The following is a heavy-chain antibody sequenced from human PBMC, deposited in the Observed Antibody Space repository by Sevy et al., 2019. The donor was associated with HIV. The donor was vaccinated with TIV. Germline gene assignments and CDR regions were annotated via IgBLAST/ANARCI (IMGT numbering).Heavy chain of an antibody. CDR3: ARKYDSSGYFDY. CDR2: ISGTGGSGDKT. V-gene: IGHV3-23*01. J-gene: IGHJ4*02. CDR1: RFTFSNYA. D-gene: IGHD3-22*01. Sequence: GGSLRLSCAASRFTFSNYAMNWVRQAPWKGLEWVSGISGTGGSGDKTNYAHSVKGRFTISRDDSKNSLYLQLNSLRAEDTAIYYCARKYDSSGYFDYWGQGTLVTVSS.